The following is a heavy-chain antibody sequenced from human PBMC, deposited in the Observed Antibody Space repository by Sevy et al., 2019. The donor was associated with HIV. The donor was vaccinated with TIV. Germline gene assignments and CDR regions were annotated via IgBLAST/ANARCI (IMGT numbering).Heavy chain of an antibody. V-gene: IGHV3-64D*06. Sequence: GGSLRLSCSASGFTFSSYAMHWVRQAPGKGLEYVSAISSNGGSTYYADSVKGRFTISRDNSKNTLYLQMSSLRAEDTAVYYCVNGAVAGTAVYYYYMDVWGKGTTVTVSS. D-gene: IGHD6-19*01. CDR2: ISSNGGST. CDR3: VNGAVAGTAVYYYYMDV. J-gene: IGHJ6*03. CDR1: GFTFSSYA.